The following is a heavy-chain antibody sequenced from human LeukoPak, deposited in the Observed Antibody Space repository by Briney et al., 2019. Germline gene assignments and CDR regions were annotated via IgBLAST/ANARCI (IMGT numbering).Heavy chain of an antibody. CDR2: IYYSGST. J-gene: IGHJ4*02. CDR1: GGSISSYY. V-gene: IGHV4-59*12. Sequence: PSETLSLTCTVSGGSISSYYWSWIRQPPGKGLEWIGYIYYSGSTNYNPSLKSRVTISVDTSKNQFSLKLSSVTAADTAVYYCARGQPLPYYFDYWGQGTLVTVSS. CDR3: ARGQPLPYYFDY.